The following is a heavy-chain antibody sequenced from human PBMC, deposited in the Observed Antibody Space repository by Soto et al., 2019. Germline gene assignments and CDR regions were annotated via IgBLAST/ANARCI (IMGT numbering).Heavy chain of an antibody. D-gene: IGHD1-26*01. V-gene: IGHV3-74*01. CDR1: RLTLSNYW. CDR3: EWSYWPVVNF. CDR2: IKSDGSYT. J-gene: IGHJ4*02. Sequence: GGSLRLSCEASRLTLSNYWMHWVRQAPGKGLVWVSRIKSDGSYTSYADSVKGRSTISRDSAKNTVYLQMNSLTVEDTAVYYCEWSYWPVVNFWGQGIVVTVSS.